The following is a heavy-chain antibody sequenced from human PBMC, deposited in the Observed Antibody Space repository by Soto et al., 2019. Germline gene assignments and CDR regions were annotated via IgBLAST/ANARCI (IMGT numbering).Heavy chain of an antibody. J-gene: IGHJ5*02. V-gene: IGHV4-59*12. CDR1: GGSISTYY. Sequence: KPSETLSLTCTVSGGSISTYYWSWIRQPPGGTLEWIGYIYASGATTYNPSLESRVTMSVDMPNNEFSLQMNSLRAEDTAVYYCAKVGSSGWYHYRFDPWGQGTLVTVSS. D-gene: IGHD6-19*01. CDR2: IYASGAT. CDR3: AKVGSSGWYHYRFDP.